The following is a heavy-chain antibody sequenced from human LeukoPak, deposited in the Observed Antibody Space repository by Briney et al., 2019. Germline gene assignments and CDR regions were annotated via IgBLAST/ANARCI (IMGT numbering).Heavy chain of an antibody. J-gene: IGHJ4*02. CDR2: INYSGST. CDR1: GYFISSGYY. Sequence: SGTLSLTCTVSGYFISSGYYWGWIPQPPGKGLRWIGKINYSGSTNYNPSLKSRATHSVDTSKNQFSLKLSSVTAADTAVYYGARCRLRIAVAGSYFDYWGQGTLVTVSS. CDR3: ARCRLRIAVAGSYFDY. D-gene: IGHD6-19*01. V-gene: IGHV4-38-2*02.